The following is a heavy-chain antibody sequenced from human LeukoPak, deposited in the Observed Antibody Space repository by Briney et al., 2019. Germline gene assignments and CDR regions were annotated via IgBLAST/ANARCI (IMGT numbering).Heavy chain of an antibody. J-gene: IGHJ4*02. CDR1: GGSISRGDYY. CDR2: IYYSGST. D-gene: IGHD1-1*01. Sequence: KPSQTLSLTCTVSGGSISRGDYYWSWIRQPPGKGLEWIGYIYYSGSTDYNPSLKSRVTISVDTSKNQFSLKLSSVTAADTAVYYCARENWYYDYWGQGTLVTVSS. V-gene: IGHV4-30-4*01. CDR3: ARENWYYDY.